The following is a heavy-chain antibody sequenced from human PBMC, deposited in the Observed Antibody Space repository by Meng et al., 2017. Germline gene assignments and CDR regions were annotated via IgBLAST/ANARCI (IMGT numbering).Heavy chain of an antibody. CDR2: ISSSGSTI. D-gene: IGHD4-17*01. CDR3: ASGGPTYGDYDFDY. CDR1: GFTFSSYE. Sequence: GESLKISCAASGFTFSSYEMNWVRQAPGKGLEWVSYISSSGSTIYYADSVKGRFTISRDNAKNSLYLQMNSLRAEDTAVYYCASGGPTYGDYDFDYWGQGTLVTVSS. V-gene: IGHV3-48*03. J-gene: IGHJ4*02.